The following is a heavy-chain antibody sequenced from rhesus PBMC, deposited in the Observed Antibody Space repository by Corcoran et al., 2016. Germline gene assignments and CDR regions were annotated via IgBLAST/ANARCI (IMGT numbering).Heavy chain of an antibody. J-gene: IGHJ4*01. CDR2: IYGSSGST. CDR1: GGSISSNY. CDR3: AREDGIHQYYRDY. V-gene: IGHV4S7*01. D-gene: IGHD4-23*01. Sequence: QVQLQESGPGLVKPSETLSLTCAVSGGSISSNYWSWIRQPPGKGLEWIGYIYGSSGSTYYNTSLKSRVTIPNDTSKKQVSLKLSSVTAADTAVYYCAREDGIHQYYRDYWGQGVLVTVAS.